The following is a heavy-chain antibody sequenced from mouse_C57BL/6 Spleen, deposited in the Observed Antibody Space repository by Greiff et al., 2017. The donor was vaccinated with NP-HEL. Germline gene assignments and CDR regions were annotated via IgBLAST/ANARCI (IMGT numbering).Heavy chain of an antibody. Sequence: EVQGVESGGGLVQPGGSLSLSCAASGFTFTAYYMSWVRQPPGKALAWLGFIRNKANGYTTEYSASVKGRFTISRDNSQSILYLQMNALRAEDSATYYCARYSGYDEGLDYWGQGTTLTVSS. CDR3: ARYSGYDEGLDY. V-gene: IGHV7-3*01. CDR1: GFTFTAYY. J-gene: IGHJ2*01. CDR2: IRNKANGYTT. D-gene: IGHD2-2*01.